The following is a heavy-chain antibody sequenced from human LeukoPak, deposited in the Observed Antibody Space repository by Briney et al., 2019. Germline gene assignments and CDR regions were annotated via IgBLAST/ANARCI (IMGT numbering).Heavy chain of an antibody. CDR1: GGSFSGYY. CDR2: INHSGST. J-gene: IGHJ1*01. Sequence: SETLSLTCAVYGGSFSGYYWSWIRQPPGKGLEWIGEINHSGSTNYNPALKSRVTISVDTSKNQFSLKLSSVTAADTAVYYCARYCSGGSCYGYFQHWGQGTLVTVSS. D-gene: IGHD2-15*01. CDR3: ARYCSGGSCYGYFQH. V-gene: IGHV4-34*01.